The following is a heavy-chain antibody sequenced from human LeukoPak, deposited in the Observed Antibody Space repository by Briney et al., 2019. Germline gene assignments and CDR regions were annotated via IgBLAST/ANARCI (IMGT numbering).Heavy chain of an antibody. J-gene: IGHJ1*01. CDR1: GYTFTNYG. V-gene: IGHV1-3*04. CDR3: ARVPLSDASGHYYPH. D-gene: IGHD3-22*01. Sequence: ASVKVSCKTSGYTFTNYGMHWVRQAPRQSPEWMGWINTSNGNTKSSQKFQDRVTLTRDTSASTAYMELNSLDSEDTAAYYCARVPLSDASGHYYPHWGQGTLVTVSS. CDR2: INTSNGNT.